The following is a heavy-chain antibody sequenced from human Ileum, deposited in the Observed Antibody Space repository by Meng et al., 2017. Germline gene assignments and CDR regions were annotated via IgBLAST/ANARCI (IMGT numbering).Heavy chain of an antibody. D-gene: IGHD3/OR15-3a*01. V-gene: IGHV3-53*05. J-gene: IGHJ5*02. CDR3: ARDHGRSLIYR. CDR2: LYSGDTT. CDR1: GFTVSSNY. Sequence: GESLKISCAASGFTVSSNYMSWVRQAPGKGLEWVSILYSGDTTYYADSVKGRFTISRDNSKNTLYLQVNSLGVEDTAVYYCARDHGRSLIYRLGQGTLVTVSS.